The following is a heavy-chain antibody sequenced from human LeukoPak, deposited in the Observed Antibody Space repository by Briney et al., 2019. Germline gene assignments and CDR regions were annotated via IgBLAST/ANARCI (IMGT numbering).Heavy chain of an antibody. D-gene: IGHD3-3*01. V-gene: IGHV3-23*01. J-gene: IGHJ3*02. CDR2: ISGSGGST. Sequence: GSLRLSCAASGFTFSSYALNWVRQAPGKGLEWVSGISGSGGSTYYADSVKGRFTISRDNSKNTLYLQMNSLRAEDTAVYYCAKTIFGVVTNDAFDMWGQGTKVTVSS. CDR3: AKTIFGVVTNDAFDM. CDR1: GFTFSSYA.